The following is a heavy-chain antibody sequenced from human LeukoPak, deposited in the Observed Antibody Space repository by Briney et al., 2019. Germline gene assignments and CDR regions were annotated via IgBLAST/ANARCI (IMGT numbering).Heavy chain of an antibody. V-gene: IGHV3-7*01. CDR3: ARRGYSFGMDV. CDR1: GVTFSNYW. Sequence: GSLRLSCAASGVTFSNYWMSWVRQAPGKGLEWVANIIQDGGEKYYVDSVKGRFTISRDNAKNSLYLQMNSLRTEDTAVYYCARRGYSFGMDVWGQGTTVTVSS. CDR2: IIQDGGEK. J-gene: IGHJ6*02. D-gene: IGHD5-18*01.